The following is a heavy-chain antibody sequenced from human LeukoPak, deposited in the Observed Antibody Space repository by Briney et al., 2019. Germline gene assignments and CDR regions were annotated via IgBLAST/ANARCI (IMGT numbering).Heavy chain of an antibody. CDR2: INHSGST. D-gene: IGHD1-26*01. CDR3: ARGHRGGSYFF. J-gene: IGHJ4*02. Sequence: SETLSLTCAVYGGSFSGYYWSWIRQPPGKGLEWIGEINHSGSTNYNPSLKSRVTISVDTSKNQFSLKLSSVTAADTAVYYCARGHRGGSYFFWGQGTLVTVSS. V-gene: IGHV4-34*01. CDR1: GGSFSGYY.